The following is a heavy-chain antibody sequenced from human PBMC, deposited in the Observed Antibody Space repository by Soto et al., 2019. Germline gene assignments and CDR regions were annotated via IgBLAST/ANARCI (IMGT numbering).Heavy chain of an antibody. D-gene: IGHD3-3*01. CDR1: GLSFSSYA. V-gene: IGHV3-23*01. CDR2: ISGSGGST. Sequence: GSLRLSGAASGLSFSSYAMSWVRQAPGKGLEWVSAISGSGGSTYYADSVKGRFTISRGNSKNTLYLQMNRLRAEDTAVYYCAKGHRMTIFGVVINNYFDYWGQGTLVTVSS. J-gene: IGHJ4*02. CDR3: AKGHRMTIFGVVINNYFDY.